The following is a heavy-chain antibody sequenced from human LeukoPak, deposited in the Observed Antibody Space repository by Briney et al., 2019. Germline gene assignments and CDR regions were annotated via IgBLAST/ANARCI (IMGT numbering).Heavy chain of an antibody. V-gene: IGHV3-30*02. CDR1: GFTFSNFA. Sequence: GGSPRLSCAASGFTFSNFAMHWVRQTPGKGLEWLAFMRGDGGANNYADSVKGRFIISRDNSKNTLYLQMNSLRAEDTAVYYCAKDRAYCSGGSCFTPSYYFDYWGQGTLVTVSS. CDR3: AKDRAYCSGGSCFTPSYYFDY. D-gene: IGHD2-15*01. CDR2: MRGDGGAN. J-gene: IGHJ4*02.